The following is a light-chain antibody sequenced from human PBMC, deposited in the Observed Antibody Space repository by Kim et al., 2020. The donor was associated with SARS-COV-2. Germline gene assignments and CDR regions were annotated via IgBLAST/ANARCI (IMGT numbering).Light chain of an antibody. V-gene: IGKV3-15*01. Sequence: VWPGESAPLSCRASQRVGSNVAWFQQKLGQAPRLLIYGASTMATDTPPRFSGSGSETEFTLTITSLQSEDFAVYFCQHYDNWPPYTFGQGTKLEI. CDR1: QRVGSN. J-gene: IGKJ2*01. CDR2: GAS. CDR3: QHYDNWPPYT.